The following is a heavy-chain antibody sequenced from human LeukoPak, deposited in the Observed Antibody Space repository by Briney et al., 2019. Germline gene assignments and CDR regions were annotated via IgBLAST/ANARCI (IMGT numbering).Heavy chain of an antibody. J-gene: IGHJ2*01. CDR2: IREDGSDQ. Sequence: GGSLRLSCAASGLTFKNYGMHWVRQAPGKGLEWVAYIREDGSDQHYTDSVKGRFTISRDNSKNTLSLQMNCLRTEDTAVYYCTRDLVTASTRYFDLWGRGTLVAVSS. D-gene: IGHD2-21*01. V-gene: IGHV3-30*02. CDR3: TRDLVTASTRYFDL. CDR1: GLTFKNYG.